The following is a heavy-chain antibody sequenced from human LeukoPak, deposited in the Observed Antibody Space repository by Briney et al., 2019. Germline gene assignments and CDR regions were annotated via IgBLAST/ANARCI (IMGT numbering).Heavy chain of an antibody. CDR2: INPSGGST. D-gene: IGHD6-19*01. J-gene: IGHJ4*02. CDR1: GYTFTSYY. V-gene: IGHV1-46*01. Sequence: GASVKVSCKASGYTFTSYYMHWVRQAPGQGLEWMGIINPSGGSTSYAQKFQGRVTKTRDTSTSTVYMELSSLRSEDTAVYYCARNAIVAGTLDWGQGTLVTVSS. CDR3: ARNAIVAGTLD.